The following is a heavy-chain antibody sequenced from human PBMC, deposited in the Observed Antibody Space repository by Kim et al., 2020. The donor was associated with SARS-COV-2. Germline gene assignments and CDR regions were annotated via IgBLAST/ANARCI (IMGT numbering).Heavy chain of an antibody. J-gene: IGHJ4*02. V-gene: IGHV3-11*06. Sequence: VKGRFTNSRDNAKNSLYLQMNSLRAEDTAVYYCARGDIVVVPAAEYYFDYWGQGTLVTVSS. CDR3: ARGDIVVVPAAEYYFDY. D-gene: IGHD2-2*01.